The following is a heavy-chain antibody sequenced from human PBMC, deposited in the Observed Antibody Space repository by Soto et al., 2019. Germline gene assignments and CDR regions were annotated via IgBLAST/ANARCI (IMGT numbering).Heavy chain of an antibody. CDR1: GYTFTSYG. CDR2: ISAYNGNT. CDR3: ARDQSPFWSGYFLGNDGLHRNWFDP. V-gene: IGHV1-18*01. Sequence: ASVKVSCKASGYTFTSYGISWVRQAPGQGLEWIGWISAYNGNTNYAQKLQGRVTMTTDTSTSTAYMEPRSLRSDDTAVYYCARDQSPFWSGYFLGNDGLHRNWFDPWGQGTLVTVSS. J-gene: IGHJ5*02. D-gene: IGHD3-3*01.